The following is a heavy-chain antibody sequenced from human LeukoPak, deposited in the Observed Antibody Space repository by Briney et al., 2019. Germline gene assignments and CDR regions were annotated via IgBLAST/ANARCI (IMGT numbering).Heavy chain of an antibody. J-gene: IGHJ6*03. D-gene: IGHD3-22*01. V-gene: IGHV4-34*01. CDR1: GGSFSGYY. Sequence: PSETLSLTCAVYGGSFSGYYWSWIRQPPGKGLEWIGEINHSGSTNYNPSLKSRDTISVDTSKNQFSLKLSSVTAADTAVYYCARGRYYYDSSGSGYYYYMDVWGKGTTVTVSS. CDR3: ARGRYYYDSSGSGYYYYMDV. CDR2: INHSGST.